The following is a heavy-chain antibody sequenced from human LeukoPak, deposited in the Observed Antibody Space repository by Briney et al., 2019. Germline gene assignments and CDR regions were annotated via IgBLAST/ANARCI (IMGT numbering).Heavy chain of an antibody. D-gene: IGHD4-23*01. CDR3: ARGSGTTVVTIEY. CDR2: ISSDGSNK. J-gene: IGHJ4*02. CDR1: GFPFSSYA. V-gene: IGHV3-30*03. Sequence: GGSLRLSCAASGFPFSSYAMSWVRQAPGKGLEWVAVISSDGSNKYYADSVKGRFTISRDNSKNTLYQQMNSLRDEDTAVYYCARGSGTTVVTIEYWGQGTLVTVSS.